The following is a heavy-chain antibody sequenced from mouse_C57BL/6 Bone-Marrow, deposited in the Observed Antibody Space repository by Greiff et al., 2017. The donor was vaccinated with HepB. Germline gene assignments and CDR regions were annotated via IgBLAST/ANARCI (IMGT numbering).Heavy chain of an antibody. D-gene: IGHD2-4*01. Sequence: QVQLKESGPGLVAPSQSLSITCTVSGFSLTSYGVHWVRQPPGKGLEWLVVIWSDGSTTYNSALKSRLSISKDNSKSQVFLKMNSLQTDDTAMYYCARHKGDYDGFYAMDYWGQGTSVTVSS. J-gene: IGHJ4*01. V-gene: IGHV2-6-1*01. CDR1: GFSLTSYG. CDR2: IWSDGST. CDR3: ARHKGDYDGFYAMDY.